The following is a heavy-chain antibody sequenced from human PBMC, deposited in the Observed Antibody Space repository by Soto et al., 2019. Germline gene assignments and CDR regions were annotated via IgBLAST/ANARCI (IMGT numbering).Heavy chain of an antibody. CDR3: ARADLEWLPCFDY. Sequence: ASVEVSCKASGYTFTSYYMHWVLQAPGQGLEWMGIINPSGGSTSYAQKFQGRVTMTRDTSTSTVYMELSSLRSEDTAVYYCARADLEWLPCFDYWGQGTLVTVSS. J-gene: IGHJ4*02. V-gene: IGHV1-46*01. CDR2: INPSGGST. D-gene: IGHD3-3*01. CDR1: GYTFTSYY.